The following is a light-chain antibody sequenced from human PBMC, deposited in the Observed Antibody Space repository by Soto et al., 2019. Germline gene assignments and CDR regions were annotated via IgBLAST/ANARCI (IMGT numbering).Light chain of an antibody. CDR3: SSYTIYSTLLL. J-gene: IGLJ2*01. CDR1: SSDIGGYKY. CDR2: EVT. Sequence: QSALTQPASVSGSPGQSITISCTGTSSDIGGYKYVSWYQQHPGKAPKLIIYEVTNRPSGVSDRFSGSKSGNTASLTISGLKAEDEADYYCSSYTIYSTLLLFGGGTKLTVL. V-gene: IGLV2-14*01.